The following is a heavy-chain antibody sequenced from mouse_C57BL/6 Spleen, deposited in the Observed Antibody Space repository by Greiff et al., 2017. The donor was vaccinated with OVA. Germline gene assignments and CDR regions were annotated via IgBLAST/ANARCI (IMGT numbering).Heavy chain of an antibody. CDR1: GFSFNTYA. V-gene: IGHV10-1*01. CDR3: VRQTGTWYFDY. J-gene: IGHJ2*01. D-gene: IGHD4-1*01. Sequence: EVKLMESGGGLVQPKGSLKLSCAASGFSFNTYAMNWVRQAPGKGLEWVARIRSKSNNYATYYADSVKDRFTISRDDSESMLYLQMNNLKTEDTAMYYCVRQTGTWYFDYWGQGTTLTVSS. CDR2: IRSKSNNYAT.